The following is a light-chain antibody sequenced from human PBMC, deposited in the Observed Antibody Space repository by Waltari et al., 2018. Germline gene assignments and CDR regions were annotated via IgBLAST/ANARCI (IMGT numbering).Light chain of an antibody. CDR2: GAS. J-gene: IGKJ1*01. CDR3: QYFGASPTWT. V-gene: IGKV3-20*01. Sequence: EIVLTQSPGTLSLSPGERATLPCRTSQSVSSSFLAWYQQKPGQAPRLLIYGASSRATGVPDRFSVSGFGTNFTLIISRLEPKGSAVYYCQYFGASPTWTFGQGTKVEIK. CDR1: QSVSSSF.